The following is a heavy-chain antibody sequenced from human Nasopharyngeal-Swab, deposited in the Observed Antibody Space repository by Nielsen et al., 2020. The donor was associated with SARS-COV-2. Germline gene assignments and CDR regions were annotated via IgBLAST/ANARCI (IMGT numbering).Heavy chain of an antibody. J-gene: IGHJ4*02. D-gene: IGHD1-26*01. CDR3: AKPPTAGAAIDY. CDR2: IYPPDSDT. CDR1: GYKFTSYW. Sequence: GGSLRLSCNSSGYKFTSYWICWVRQMPGKGLEWMGIIYPPDSDTRYSPSFQGQVTISADKSISTAYLQWPSLKASDTAMYYCAKPPTAGAAIDYWGQGTLVIVSS. V-gene: IGHV5-51*01.